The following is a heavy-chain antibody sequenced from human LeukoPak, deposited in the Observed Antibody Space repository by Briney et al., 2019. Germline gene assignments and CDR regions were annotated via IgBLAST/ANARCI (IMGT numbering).Heavy chain of an antibody. CDR2: VSYDGTKI. CDR3: ARDRVQIWSYVGTFDS. V-gene: IGHV3-30-3*01. CDR1: GFTLTSYT. J-gene: IGHJ4*02. Sequence: AGGSLRLSCATSGFTLTSYTMHWVRQAPGKGLEWVAVVSYDGTKISYADSVKGRFTMSRDISKNTLYLQMNSLKPEDSALYYCARDRVQIWSYVGTFDSWGQGTLVTASS. D-gene: IGHD5-18*01.